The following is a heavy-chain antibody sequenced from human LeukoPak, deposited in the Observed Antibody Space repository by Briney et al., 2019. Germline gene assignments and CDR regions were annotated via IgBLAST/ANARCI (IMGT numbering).Heavy chain of an antibody. CDR1: GFSLSTSGMC. CDR2: IDWDDDK. D-gene: IGHD3-22*01. J-gene: IGHJ4*02. Sequence: SGPALVKPTQTLTLTCTFSGFSLSTSGMCVSWIRQPPGKALEWLAPIDWDDDKYCSTSLKTRLTISKDTSKNQVVLTMTNMDPVDTATYYCARITYYYDSSGYYSYYFDYWGQGTLVTVSS. V-gene: IGHV2-70*01. CDR3: ARITYYYDSSGYYSYYFDY.